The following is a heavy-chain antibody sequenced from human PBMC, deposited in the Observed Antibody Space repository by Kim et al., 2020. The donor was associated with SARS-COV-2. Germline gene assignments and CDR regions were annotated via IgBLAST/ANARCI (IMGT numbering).Heavy chain of an antibody. D-gene: IGHD6-19*01. CDR1: GFTFSSYS. CDR2: ISSSSSTI. J-gene: IGHJ3*02. Sequence: GGSLRLSCAASGFTFSSYSMNWVRQAPGKGLEWVSYISSSSSTIYYADSVKGRFTISRDNAKNSLYLQMNSLRDEDTAVYYCASSRYSSGWYAFDIWGQGTMVTVSS. CDR3: ASSRYSSGWYAFDI. V-gene: IGHV3-48*02.